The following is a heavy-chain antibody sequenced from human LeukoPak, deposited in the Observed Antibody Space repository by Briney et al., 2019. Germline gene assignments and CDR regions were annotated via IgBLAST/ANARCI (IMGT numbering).Heavy chain of an antibody. J-gene: IGHJ4*02. CDR1: GFTFSNAW. CDR2: IKSKTDGGTT. CDR3: TTEGMDTATGDYFDY. Sequence: SGGSLRLSCAASGFTFSNAWMSWVRQAPGKGLEWVGRIKSKTDGGTTDYAAPVKGRFTISRDDSKNTLYLQMNSLKTEDTAVYYCTTEGMDTATGDYFDYWGQGTLVTVSS. D-gene: IGHD5-18*01. V-gene: IGHV3-15*01.